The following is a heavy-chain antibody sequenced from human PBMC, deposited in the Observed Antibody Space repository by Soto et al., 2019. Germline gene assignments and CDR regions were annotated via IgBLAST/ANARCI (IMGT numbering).Heavy chain of an antibody. V-gene: IGHV4-31*03. CDR2: IYYSGST. CDR3: ARSPSDYYGDYVGPTFDY. J-gene: IGHJ4*02. Sequence: PSETLSLTCTVSGGSISSGGYYWSWIRQHPGKGLEWIGYIYYSGSTYYNPSLKSRVTISVDTSKNQFSLKLSSVTAADTAVYYCARSPSDYYGDYVGPTFDYWGQGTLVTVSS. CDR1: GGSISSGGYY. D-gene: IGHD4-17*01.